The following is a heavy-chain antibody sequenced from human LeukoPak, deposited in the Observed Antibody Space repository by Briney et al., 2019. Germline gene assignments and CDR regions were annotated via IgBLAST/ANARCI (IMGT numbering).Heavy chain of an antibody. CDR2: ISGSCGNT. J-gene: IGHJ4*02. CDR1: GFTFSSYA. D-gene: IGHD2-2*02. V-gene: IGHV3-23*01. CDR3: AKDPSQYCSSSTCYIDY. Sequence: GGSLRLSCAASGFTFSSYAMSWVRQAPGKGLEWVSAISGSCGNTYNADSVKGRFTISRDNSKNTLYLQMNSLRAEDTAVYYCAKDPSQYCSSSTCYIDYWGQGTLVTVSS.